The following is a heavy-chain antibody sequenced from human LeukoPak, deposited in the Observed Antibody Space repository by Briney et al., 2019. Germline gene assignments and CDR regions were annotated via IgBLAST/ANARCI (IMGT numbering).Heavy chain of an antibody. CDR2: INPNSGGT. Sequence: ASVKVSCKASGYTFTGYYMHWVRQAPRQGLEWMGWINPNSGGTNYAQKFQGRVTMTRDTSISTAYMELSRLRSDDTAVYYCARLTGSYYYYYMDVWGKGTTVTVSS. CDR3: ARLTGSYYYYYMDV. D-gene: IGHD1-1*01. CDR1: GYTFTGYY. J-gene: IGHJ6*03. V-gene: IGHV1-2*02.